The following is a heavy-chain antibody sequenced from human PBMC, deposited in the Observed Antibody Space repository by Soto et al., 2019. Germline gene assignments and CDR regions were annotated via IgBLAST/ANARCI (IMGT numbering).Heavy chain of an antibody. CDR1: GGSISSSSYY. V-gene: IGHV4-39*01. D-gene: IGHD2-15*01. CDR2: IYYSGST. CDR3: ARASRYCSGGSCHYFDY. J-gene: IGHJ4*02. Sequence: QLQLQESGPGLVKPSETLSLTCTVSGGSISSSSYYWGWIRQPPGKGLEWIGSIYYSGSTYYNPSLKSRVTISVATSKNQFSLKLSSVTAADTAVYYCARASRYCSGGSCHYFDYWGQGTLVTVSS.